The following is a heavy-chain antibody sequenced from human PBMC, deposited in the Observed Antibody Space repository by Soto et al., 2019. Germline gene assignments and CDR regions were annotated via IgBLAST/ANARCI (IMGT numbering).Heavy chain of an antibody. CDR3: ARVPPYSSGLNFDY. V-gene: IGHV4-31*03. Sequence: QVQLQESGPGLVKPSQTLSLTCTVSGGSISSGGYYWSWTRQHPGKGLEWIGYIYYSGSTYYNPSLKSRVTISVDTSKNQFSLKLSSVTAADTAVYYCARVPPYSSGLNFDYWGQGTLVTVSS. D-gene: IGHD6-19*01. CDR2: IYYSGST. J-gene: IGHJ4*02. CDR1: GGSISSGGYY.